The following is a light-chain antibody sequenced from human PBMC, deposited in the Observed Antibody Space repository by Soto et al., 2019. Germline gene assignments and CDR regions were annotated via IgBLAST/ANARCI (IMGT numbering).Light chain of an antibody. J-gene: IGKJ2*03. CDR1: QTIFSW. Sequence: DIQMTQSPSTLSASIGDTVSITCRASQTIFSWLAWYQQKPGKAPNLLIYKASSLESGVPSRYSGSGSGTEFTLTISGLQPDDFAAYYCQQYNSYPYSFGQGTKLEIK. V-gene: IGKV1-5*03. CDR2: KAS. CDR3: QQYNSYPYS.